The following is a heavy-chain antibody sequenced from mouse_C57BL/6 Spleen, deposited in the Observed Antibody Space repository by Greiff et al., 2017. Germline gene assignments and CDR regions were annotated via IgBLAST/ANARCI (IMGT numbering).Heavy chain of an antibody. Sequence: EVQLQQSGPGLVKPSQTVFLTCTVTGISITTGNYRWSWIRQFPGNKLEWIGYIYYSGTITYNPSLTSLTTITRDTPKNQFFLGMNSLTAEDTATYYCARGGSDYGSSFRYWYFDVWGTGTTVTVSS. CDR3: ARGGSDYGSSFRYWYFDV. D-gene: IGHD1-1*01. J-gene: IGHJ1*03. CDR2: IYYSGTI. V-gene: IGHV3-5*01. CDR1: GISITTGNYR.